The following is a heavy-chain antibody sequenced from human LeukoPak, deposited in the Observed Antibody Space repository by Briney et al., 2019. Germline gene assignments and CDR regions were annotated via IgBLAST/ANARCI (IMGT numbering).Heavy chain of an antibody. CDR2: INPNSGGT. D-gene: IGHD4-17*01. J-gene: IGHJ5*02. CDR1: GYTFTVYY. V-gene: IGHV1-2*02. Sequence: GASVKVSCKASGYTFTVYYMHWVRQAPGQGLEWMGWINPNSGGTNYEQKFRGRVIMTRDTSISTACMELSRLRSDDTAVYYCARHMTTANNWFDPWGQGTLVTVSS. CDR3: ARHMTTANNWFDP.